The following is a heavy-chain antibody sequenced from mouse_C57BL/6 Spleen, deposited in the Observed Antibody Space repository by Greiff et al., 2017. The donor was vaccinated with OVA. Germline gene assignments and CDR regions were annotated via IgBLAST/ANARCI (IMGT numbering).Heavy chain of an antibody. J-gene: IGHJ2*01. V-gene: IGHV5-4*01. CDR2: ISDGGSYT. CDR3: ARDYSNYFDY. CDR1: GFTFSSYA. Sequence: EVKLVESGGGLVKPGGSLKLSCAASGFTFSSYAMSWVRQTPEKRLEWVATISDGGSYTYYPDNVKGRFTISRDNAKNNLYLQMSHLKSEDTAMYYCARDYSNYFDYWGQGTTLTVSS. D-gene: IGHD2-5*01.